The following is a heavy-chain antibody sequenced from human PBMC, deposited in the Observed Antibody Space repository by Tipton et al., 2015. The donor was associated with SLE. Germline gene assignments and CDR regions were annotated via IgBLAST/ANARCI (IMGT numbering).Heavy chain of an antibody. CDR3: ALYSYGY. V-gene: IGHV4-61*09. CDR1: GGSISSGSYY. D-gene: IGHD5-18*01. J-gene: IGHJ4*02. Sequence: LRLSCTVSGGSISSGSYYWSWIRQPAGKGLEWIGYIYTSGNTNYNPSLKSRVTISVDTSKNQFSLKLSSVTAADTAVYYCALYSYGYWGQGTLVTVSS. CDR2: IYTSGNT.